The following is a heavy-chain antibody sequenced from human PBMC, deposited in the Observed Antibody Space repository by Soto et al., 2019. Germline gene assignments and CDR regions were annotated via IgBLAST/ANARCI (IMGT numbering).Heavy chain of an antibody. J-gene: IGHJ6*02. V-gene: IGHV4-4*07. CDR3: ARDSENDYGDPYYYGMDV. CDR1: VGSISSYY. Sequence: SETLSLTCTFSVGSISSYYWRWIRQPAGKGLEWIGRIYTSGSTNYNPSLKSRVTMSVDTSKNQFSLKLSSVTAADTAVYYCARDSENDYGDPYYYGMDVWGQGTTVTVSS. CDR2: IYTSGST. D-gene: IGHD4-17*01.